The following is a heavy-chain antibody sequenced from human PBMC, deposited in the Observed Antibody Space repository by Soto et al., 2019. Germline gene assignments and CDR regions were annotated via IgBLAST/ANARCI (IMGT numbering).Heavy chain of an antibody. J-gene: IGHJ3*02. CDR2: IYYSGST. CDR1: CGSISSDY. V-gene: IGHV4-59*08. CDR3: ARLYCSSTSCSDAFDI. D-gene: IGHD2-2*01. Sequence: SETLSVTCTVSCGSISSDYWSWIRQPPGKGLEWIGYIYYSGSTNYNPSLKSRVTISVDTSKNQFSLKLSSVTAADTAVYYCARLYCSSTSCSDAFDIWGQGTMVTVSS.